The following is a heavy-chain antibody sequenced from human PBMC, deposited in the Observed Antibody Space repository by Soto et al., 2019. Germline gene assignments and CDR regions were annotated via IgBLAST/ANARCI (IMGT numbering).Heavy chain of an antibody. J-gene: IGHJ4*02. CDR1: GFTFSSYS. CDR3: ARGGGYDYPPLYYFDY. Sequence: GGSLRLSCAASGFTFSSYSMNWVRQAPGKGLEWVSYISSSSSTIYYADSVKGRFTISRDNAKNSLYLQMNSLRAEDTAVFYCARGGGYDYPPLYYFDYWGQGTLVTVSS. CDR2: ISSSSSTI. D-gene: IGHD5-12*01. V-gene: IGHV3-48*01.